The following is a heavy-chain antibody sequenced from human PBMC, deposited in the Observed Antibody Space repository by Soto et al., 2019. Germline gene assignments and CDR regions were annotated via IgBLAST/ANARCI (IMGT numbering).Heavy chain of an antibody. J-gene: IGHJ4*02. CDR2: ISGTSDYI. CDR1: GFPFRTYS. Sequence: GSLRLSCAASGFPFRTYSMNWVRQSPGKGLEWVSSISGTSDYIYYADSVKGRYTFSRDNAKNSLYLQMNSLRAEDTAVYYCARGVGSYDATAYVDYWGQGTLVTVSS. V-gene: IGHV3-21*01. CDR3: ARGVGSYDATAYVDY. D-gene: IGHD2-15*01.